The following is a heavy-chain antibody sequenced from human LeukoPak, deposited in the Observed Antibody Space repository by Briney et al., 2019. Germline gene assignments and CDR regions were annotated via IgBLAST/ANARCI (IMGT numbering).Heavy chain of an antibody. D-gene: IGHD6-13*01. J-gene: IGHJ4*02. CDR3: KSGGAAPGSFDN. V-gene: IGHV3-7*01. CDR1: GFTFSDYW. Sequence: GGSLRLSCAASGFTFSDYWMSWMRQAPGKGLEWVANIKYDGDEEYYVDSVKGRFTISRDNAKNSLYLQLNSLRVEDTAVYYCKSGGAAPGSFDNWGQGTLVTVSP. CDR2: IKYDGDEE.